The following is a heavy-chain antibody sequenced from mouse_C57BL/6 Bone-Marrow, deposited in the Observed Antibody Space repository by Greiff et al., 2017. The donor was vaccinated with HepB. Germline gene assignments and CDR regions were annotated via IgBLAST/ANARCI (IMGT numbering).Heavy chain of an antibody. Sequence: QVQLQQPGAELVRPGTSVKLSCKASGYTFTSYWMHWVKQRPGQGLEWIGVIDPSDSYTNYNQKFKGKATLTVDTSSSTAYMQLSSLTSEDSAVYYCARNYGPDYWGQGTTLTVSS. D-gene: IGHD1-2*01. V-gene: IGHV1-59*01. CDR1: GYTFTSYW. J-gene: IGHJ2*01. CDR2: IDPSDSYT. CDR3: ARNYGPDY.